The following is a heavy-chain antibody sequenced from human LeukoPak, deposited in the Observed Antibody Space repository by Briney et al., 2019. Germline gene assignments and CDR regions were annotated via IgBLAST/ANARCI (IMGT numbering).Heavy chain of an antibody. CDR2: INHSGST. V-gene: IGHV4-34*01. J-gene: IGHJ4*02. Sequence: SETLSLTCAVYGGSFSGYYWSWIRQPPGKGLEWIGEINHSGSTYYNPSLKSRVTISVDRSKNQFSLKLSSVTAADTAVYYCARYTEARTFDYWGQGTLVTVSS. CDR1: GGSFSGYY. CDR3: ARYTEARTFDY.